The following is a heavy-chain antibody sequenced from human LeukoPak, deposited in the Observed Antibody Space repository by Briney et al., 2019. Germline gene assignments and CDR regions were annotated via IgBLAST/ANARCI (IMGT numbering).Heavy chain of an antibody. CDR2: VHYSEST. Sequence: SETLSLTCTVSGVSITSYYWSWVRQPPGKGLEWIGYVHYSESTKYNPSLKNRVTISLDTSKNQFSPRLSSVTDADAALYYCTREGATVDHWGQGTLVSVSS. V-gene: IGHV4-59*01. J-gene: IGHJ4*02. D-gene: IGHD5-24*01. CDR1: GVSITSYY. CDR3: TREGATVDH.